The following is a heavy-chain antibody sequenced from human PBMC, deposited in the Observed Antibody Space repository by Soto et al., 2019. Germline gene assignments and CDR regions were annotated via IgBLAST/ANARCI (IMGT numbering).Heavy chain of an antibody. V-gene: IGHV3-15*01. J-gene: IGHJ4*02. CDR1: GFTFSNAW. CDR2: INSNTDGGTI. Sequence: EVQLVESGGGLVKPGGSLRLSCAASGFTFSNAWMSWVRQAPGKGLEWVCRINSNTDGGTIDYAAPVKGRFTISRDDSKDTLYLQMHSLTTEDTAVYSCITGTRSFSGYERGYWGQGTLVTVSS. CDR3: ITGTRSFSGYERGY. D-gene: IGHD5-12*01.